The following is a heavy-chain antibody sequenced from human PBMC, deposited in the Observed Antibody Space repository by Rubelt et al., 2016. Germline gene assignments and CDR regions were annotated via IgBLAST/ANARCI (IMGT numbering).Heavy chain of an antibody. CDR2: FNPNSGGT. V-gene: IGHV1-2*06. Sequence: QLVQSGPEVTKPGTSLKISCQAPGYRFTGPYMHWVRQAPGQGLDWMGRFNPNSGGTNYAQKFQVRVTMTRDTSSSMAYMGLSRLRSDDTAVYYCAQDGVYGMDVWGQGTTVTVSS. J-gene: IGHJ6*02. CDR3: AQDGVYGMDV. D-gene: IGHD2-8*01. CDR1: GYRFTGPY.